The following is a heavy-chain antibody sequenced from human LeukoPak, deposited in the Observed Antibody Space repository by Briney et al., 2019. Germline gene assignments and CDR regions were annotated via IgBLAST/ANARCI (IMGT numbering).Heavy chain of an antibody. CDR2: IYYSGST. J-gene: IGHJ4*02. CDR3: ARTNWGSPSHFDY. V-gene: IGHV4-59*01. CDR1: GGSISSYY. Sequence: SETLSLTCTVSGGSISSYYWSWIRQPPGKGLEWIGYIYYSGSTNYNPSLKSQVTISVDTSKNQFSLKLSSVTAADTAVYYCARTNWGSPSHFDYWGQGTLVTVSS. D-gene: IGHD7-27*01.